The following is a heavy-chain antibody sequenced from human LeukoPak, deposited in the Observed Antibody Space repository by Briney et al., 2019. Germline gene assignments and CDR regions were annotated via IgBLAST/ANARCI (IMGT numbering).Heavy chain of an antibody. Sequence: GGSLRLSCAASGFTFSSYAMSWVRQAPGKGLEWVSAISGSGGSTYYADSVKGRFTISRDNSKNTLYLQMNSLRAEDTAVYYCARDMTYYYGMDVWGQGTTVTVSS. CDR2: ISGSGGST. CDR3: ARDMTYYYGMDV. J-gene: IGHJ6*02. V-gene: IGHV3-23*01. D-gene: IGHD3-16*01. CDR1: GFTFSSYA.